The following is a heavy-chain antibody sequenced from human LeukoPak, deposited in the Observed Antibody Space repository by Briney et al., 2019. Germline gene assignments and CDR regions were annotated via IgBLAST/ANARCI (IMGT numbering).Heavy chain of an antibody. V-gene: IGHV4-34*01. Sequence: PSETLSLTCAVYGGSFSGYYWSWIRQPPGKGLEWIGEINHSGSTNYNPSLKSRVTISVDTSKNQFSLKLSSVTAADTAVYYCARGGRVVVTYWYYGMDVWGQGTTVTVSS. D-gene: IGHD3-22*01. CDR2: INHSGST. CDR1: GGSFSGYY. CDR3: ARGGRVVVTYWYYGMDV. J-gene: IGHJ6*02.